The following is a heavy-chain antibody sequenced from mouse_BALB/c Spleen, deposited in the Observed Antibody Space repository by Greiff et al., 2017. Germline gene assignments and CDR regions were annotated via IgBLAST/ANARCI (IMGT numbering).Heavy chain of an antibody. CDR2: ISNGGGST. Sequence: DVMLVESGGGLVQPGGSLKLSCAASGFTFSSYTMSWVRQTPEKRLEWVAYISNGGGSTYYPDTVKGRFTISRDNAKNTLYLQMSSLKSEDTAMYYCARQNFFFDYWGQGTTLTVSS. J-gene: IGHJ2*01. CDR1: GFTFSSYT. V-gene: IGHV5-12-2*01. CDR3: ARQNFFFDY.